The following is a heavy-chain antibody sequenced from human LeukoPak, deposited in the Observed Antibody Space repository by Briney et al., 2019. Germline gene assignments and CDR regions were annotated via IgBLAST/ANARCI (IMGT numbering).Heavy chain of an antibody. J-gene: IGHJ4*02. Sequence: SETLSLTCTVSGGSISSSSYYWGWIRQPPGKGLEWIGSIYYSGSTYYNPSLKSRVTISVDTSKNQFSLKLSSVTAADTAVYYCARPYGAAGLDWGEGTLVTVSS. CDR3: ARPYGAAGLD. V-gene: IGHV4-39*01. D-gene: IGHD4-17*01. CDR2: IYYSGST. CDR1: GGSISSSSYY.